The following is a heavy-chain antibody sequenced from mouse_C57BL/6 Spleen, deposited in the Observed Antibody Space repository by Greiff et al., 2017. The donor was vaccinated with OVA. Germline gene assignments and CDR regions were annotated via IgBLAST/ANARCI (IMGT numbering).Heavy chain of an antibody. CDR2: IYPGDGDT. V-gene: IGHV1-82*01. CDR3: ARRGYYYGSSHWYFDV. D-gene: IGHD1-1*01. Sequence: QVQLKESGPELVKPGASVKISCKASGYAFSSSWMNWVKQRPGKGLEWIGRIYPGDGDTNYNAKFKGKATLTADKSSSTAYMQLSSLTSEDSAVYFCARRGYYYGSSHWYFDVWGTGTTVTVSS. J-gene: IGHJ1*03. CDR1: GYAFSSSW.